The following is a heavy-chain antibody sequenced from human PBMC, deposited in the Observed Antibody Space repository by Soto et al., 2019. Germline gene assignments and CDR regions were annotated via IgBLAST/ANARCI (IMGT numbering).Heavy chain of an antibody. CDR3: AKDYDFWSGYYTN. D-gene: IGHD3-3*01. CDR2: ISGSGGST. V-gene: IGHV3-23*01. CDR1: GFPFSSYA. Sequence: PGGSLSLSCAASGFPFSSYAMSWVRQAPGKGLEWVSAISGSGGSTYYADSVKGRFTISRDNSKNTLYLQMNSLRAEGTAVYYCAKDYDFWSGYYTNWGQGTLVTVSS. J-gene: IGHJ4*02.